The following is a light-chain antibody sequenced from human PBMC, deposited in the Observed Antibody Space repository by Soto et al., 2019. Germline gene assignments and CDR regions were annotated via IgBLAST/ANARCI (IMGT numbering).Light chain of an antibody. Sequence: EIVLTQSPATLSLSPGERATLSCSASQSVSSYLAWYQQKPGQAPRLLIYDASNRATGIPARFSGSVSGTDITLTISTLEPEDFAVYYCQQRSNWPPLTFGGGIKVEIK. CDR3: QQRSNWPPLT. CDR2: DAS. V-gene: IGKV3-11*01. CDR1: QSVSSY. J-gene: IGKJ4*01.